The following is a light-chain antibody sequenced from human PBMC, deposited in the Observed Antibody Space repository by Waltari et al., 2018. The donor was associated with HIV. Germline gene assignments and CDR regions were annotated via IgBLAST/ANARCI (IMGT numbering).Light chain of an antibody. Sequence: QSALTQPASVSGSPGQSITISCTGTSSDVGSYNLVSWYQQNPDKAPKLMIYEVSKRPSGVSTRVSGSKSGNTASLTISGLQAEDEAAYYCCSYAGSSTLIFGGGTKLTVL. CDR3: CSYAGSSTLI. V-gene: IGLV2-23*02. CDR1: SSDVGSYNL. CDR2: EVS. J-gene: IGLJ2*01.